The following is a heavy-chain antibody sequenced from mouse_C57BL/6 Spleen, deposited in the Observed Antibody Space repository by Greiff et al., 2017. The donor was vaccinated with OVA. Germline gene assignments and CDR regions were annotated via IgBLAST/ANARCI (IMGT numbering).Heavy chain of an antibody. V-gene: IGHV1-19*01. CDR1: GYTFTDYY. J-gene: IGHJ4*01. Sequence: VQLQQSGPVLVKPGASVKMSCKASGYTFTDYYMNWVKQSHGKSLEWIGVINPYNGGTSYNQKFKGKATLTVDKSSSTAYMELNSLTSEDSAVYYCARRGYDGSSYGDAMDYWGQGTPVTVSS. CDR2: INPYNGGT. D-gene: IGHD1-1*01. CDR3: ARRGYDGSSYGDAMDY.